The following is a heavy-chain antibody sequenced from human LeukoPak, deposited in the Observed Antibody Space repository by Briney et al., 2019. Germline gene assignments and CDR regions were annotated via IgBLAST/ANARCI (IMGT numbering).Heavy chain of an antibody. CDR2: ISSSSSTI. J-gene: IGHJ4*02. Sequence: GGSLRLSCAASGFTFSSYAMHWVRQAPGKGLEWVSYISSSSSTIYYADSVKGRFTISRDSAKNMLHLQMNSLRAEDTAVYYCARDYGGDHYFDSWGQGTLVTVSS. D-gene: IGHD4-23*01. CDR3: ARDYGGDHYFDS. CDR1: GFTFSSYA. V-gene: IGHV3-48*04.